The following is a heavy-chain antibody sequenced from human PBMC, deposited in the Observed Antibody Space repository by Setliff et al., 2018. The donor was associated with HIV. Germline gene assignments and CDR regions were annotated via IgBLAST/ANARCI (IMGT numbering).Heavy chain of an antibody. D-gene: IGHD3-22*01. J-gene: IGHJ4*02. CDR2: IYYSGST. V-gene: IGHV4-39*01. CDR1: GGSISSSSYY. CDR3: ARQHSESRDFDY. Sequence: PSETLSLTCTVSGGSISSSSYYWGWIRQPPGKGLEWIGTIYYSGSTYYNPSLKSRVSISVDTSKNQFSLKLSSVTAADTAVCYCARQHSESRDFDYWGQGTLVTVSS.